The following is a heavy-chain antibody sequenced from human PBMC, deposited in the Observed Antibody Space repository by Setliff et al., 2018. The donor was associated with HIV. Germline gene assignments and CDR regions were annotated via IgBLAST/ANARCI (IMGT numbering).Heavy chain of an antibody. CDR2: IYTSGNT. D-gene: IGHD3-10*01. Sequence: SETLSLTGTVPGGSISSHYWSWIRQPAGKGLEWIGRIYTSGNTNYNPSLKSRVTISVDTSNNQFSLKLSFVTAADTAVYYCARGWFGGYYFDYWGQGTLVTVSS. CDR3: ARGWFGGYYFDY. J-gene: IGHJ4*02. CDR1: GGSISSHY. V-gene: IGHV4-4*07.